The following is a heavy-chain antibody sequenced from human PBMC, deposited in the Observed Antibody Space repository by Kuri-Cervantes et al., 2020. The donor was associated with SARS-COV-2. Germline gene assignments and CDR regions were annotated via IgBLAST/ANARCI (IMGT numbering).Heavy chain of an antibody. Sequence: ASVKVSCKASGYTFTGYYMHWVRQAPGQGLEWMGWISGYNRNTNYAQKFQGRVTMTTDTSTSTAYMELRSLRSDDTAVYYCARDFPTTVTTGDAFDVWGQGTMVTVSS. J-gene: IGHJ3*01. V-gene: IGHV1-18*04. CDR1: GYTFTGYY. CDR3: ARDFPTTVTTGDAFDV. D-gene: IGHD4-17*01. CDR2: ISGYNRNT.